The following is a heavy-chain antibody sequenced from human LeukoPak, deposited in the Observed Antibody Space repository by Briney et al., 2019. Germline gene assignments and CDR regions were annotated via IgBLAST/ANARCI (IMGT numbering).Heavy chain of an antibody. J-gene: IGHJ4*02. CDR1: GFTFSSYE. D-gene: IGHD6-19*01. CDR2: ISSSGSTI. Sequence: GGSLRLSCAASGFTFSSYEMNWVRQAPGKGLEWVSYISSSGSTIYYADSVKGRFTISRDNAKNSLYLQMNSLRAEDTALYYCARSGYSSGWYYGYWGQGTLVTVSS. CDR3: ARSGYSSGWYYGY. V-gene: IGHV3-48*03.